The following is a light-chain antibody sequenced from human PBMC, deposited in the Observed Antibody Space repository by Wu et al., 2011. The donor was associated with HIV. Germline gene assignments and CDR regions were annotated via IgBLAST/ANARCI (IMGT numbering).Light chain of an antibody. CDR3: QQRSNSPLT. CDR2: DAS. Sequence: ATLSCRASHSVDRSLAWYQQRPGQSPRLLIYDASNRATGIPARFSGSGSGTDFTLTISSLEPEDFAVYYCQQRSNSPLTFGQGTRLEIK. V-gene: IGKV3-11*01. J-gene: IGKJ5*01. CDR1: HSVDRS.